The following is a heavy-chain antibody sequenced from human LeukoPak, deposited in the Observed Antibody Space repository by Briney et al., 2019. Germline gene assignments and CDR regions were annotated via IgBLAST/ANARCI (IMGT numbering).Heavy chain of an antibody. V-gene: IGHV4-38-2*02. CDR1: GYSITSGYY. CDR3: ASGRYFDWSPFDY. D-gene: IGHD3-9*01. CDR2: IYHSGST. J-gene: IGHJ4*02. Sequence: SETLSLTCTVSGYSITSGYYWGWIRQPPGKGLEWIGSIYHSGSTFYNPSLKSRVTISVDPSKNQFSLKLSSVTAADTAVYYCASGRYFDWSPFDYWGQGTLVTVSS.